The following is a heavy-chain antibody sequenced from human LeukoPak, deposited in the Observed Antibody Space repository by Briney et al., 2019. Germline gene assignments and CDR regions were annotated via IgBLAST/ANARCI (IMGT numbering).Heavy chain of an antibody. D-gene: IGHD4-17*01. Sequence: GGSLRLSCAASGFXFSDYSMTWVRQAPGKELDWVSVIGASGRNTFYADSVKGRFSISRDNAKNTLYLQMSSLRAEDTAVYYCTKGGLRSTPLDSWGQGTLVTVSS. CDR1: GFXFSDYS. J-gene: IGHJ4*02. CDR3: TKGGLRSTPLDS. V-gene: IGHV3-23*01. CDR2: IGASGRNT.